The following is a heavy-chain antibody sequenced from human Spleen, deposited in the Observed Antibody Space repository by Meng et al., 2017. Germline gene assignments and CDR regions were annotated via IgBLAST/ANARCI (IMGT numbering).Heavy chain of an antibody. D-gene: IGHD6-13*01. Sequence: GGSLRLSCEASGFTFRNYAMGWVRQAPGEGLQWVSLISDSGDSTASKDSVKGRFTISRDNSKSTLYLQMNSLRPEDTALYYCSKDRAAGYHYGMDVWGQGTTVTVSS. CDR2: ISDSGDST. J-gene: IGHJ6*02. CDR1: GFTFRNYA. V-gene: IGHV3-23*01. CDR3: SKDRAAGYHYGMDV.